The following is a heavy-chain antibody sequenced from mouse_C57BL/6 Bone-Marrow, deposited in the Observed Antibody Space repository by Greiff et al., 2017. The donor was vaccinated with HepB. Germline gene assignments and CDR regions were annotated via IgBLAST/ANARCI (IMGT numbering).Heavy chain of an antibody. Sequence: LQESGPGLVKPSQSLSLTCSVTGYSITSGYYWNWIRQFPGNKLEWMGYISYDGSNNYNPSLKNRISITRDTSKNQFFLKLNSVTTEDTATYYCARGLLYLYAMDYWGQGTSVTVSS. J-gene: IGHJ4*01. CDR1: GYSITSGYY. D-gene: IGHD2-12*01. CDR3: ARGLLYLYAMDY. CDR2: ISYDGSN. V-gene: IGHV3-6*01.